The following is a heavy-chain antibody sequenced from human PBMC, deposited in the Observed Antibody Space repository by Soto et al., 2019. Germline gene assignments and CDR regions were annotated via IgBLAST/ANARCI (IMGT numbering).Heavy chain of an antibody. Sequence: EVQLVESGGGLVQPGGSLRLSCEVSGFTVNNNYMVWVRQAPGKGLEWVSVIYSGGTTYYADSVKGRFTISRDSSKNTLYLQMNSLRAKDRAVYYCARDGSSWYVSYFDYWGQGTLVTVSS. CDR2: IYSGGTT. J-gene: IGHJ4*02. CDR1: GFTVNNNY. V-gene: IGHV3-66*01. CDR3: ARDGSSWYVSYFDY. D-gene: IGHD6-13*01.